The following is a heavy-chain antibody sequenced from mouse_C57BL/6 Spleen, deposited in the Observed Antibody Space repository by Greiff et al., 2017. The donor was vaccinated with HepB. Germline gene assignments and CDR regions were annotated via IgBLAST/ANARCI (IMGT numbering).Heavy chain of an antibody. J-gene: IGHJ4*01. CDR1: GYTFTSYW. CDR2: IYPGSGST. V-gene: IGHV1-55*01. Sequence: QVQLQQPGAELVKPGASVKMSCKASGYTFTSYWITWVKQRPGQGLEWIGDIYPGSGSTNYNEKFKSKATLNVDTSSSTAYMQLISLTSEDSAVYDCASEGIVFDYAMDYWGQRTSGTVSS. CDR3: ASEGIVFDYAMDY.